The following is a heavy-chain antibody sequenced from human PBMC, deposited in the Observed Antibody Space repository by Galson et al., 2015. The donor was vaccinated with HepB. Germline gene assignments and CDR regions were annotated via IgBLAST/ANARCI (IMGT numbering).Heavy chain of an antibody. V-gene: IGHV3-21*01. CDR3: ARDGRGYSGYDGKNEWYFDL. CDR1: GFTFSSYS. J-gene: IGHJ2*01. Sequence: SLRLSCAASGFTFSSYSMNWVRQAPGKGLEWVSSISSSSSYIYYADSVKGRFTISRDNAKNSLYLQMNSLRAEDTAVYYCARDGRGYSGYDGKNEWYFDLWGRGTLVTVSS. CDR2: ISSSSSYI. D-gene: IGHD5-12*01.